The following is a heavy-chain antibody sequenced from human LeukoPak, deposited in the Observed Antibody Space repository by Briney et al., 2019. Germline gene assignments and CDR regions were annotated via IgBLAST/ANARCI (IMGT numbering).Heavy chain of an antibody. CDR3: AGTRDTSDCGGDCYPFQH. CDR2: INPSGGST. J-gene: IGHJ1*01. V-gene: IGHV1-46*01. CDR1: GYTFTSYY. Sequence: ASVKVSCKASGYTFTSYYMHWVRQAPGQGLEWMGIINPSGGSTSYAQKFQGRVTMTRDTSTSTVYMELSSLRSEDTAVYYCAGTRDTSDCGGDCYPFQHWGQGTLVTVSS. D-gene: IGHD2-21*02.